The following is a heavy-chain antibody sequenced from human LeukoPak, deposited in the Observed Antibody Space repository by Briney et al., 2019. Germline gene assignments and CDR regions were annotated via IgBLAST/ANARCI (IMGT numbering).Heavy chain of an antibody. D-gene: IGHD2-2*02. Sequence: GRSLRLSCEASGFTFSSYAMHWVRQAPGKGLEWVTVISYDGSNKYYADSVKGRITISRDNSKNTLYMQMSSLRAEDTAVYYCASGSLGYCDSTSCYTQFDYWGERTLVTVSS. CDR2: ISYDGSNK. CDR1: GFTFSSYA. J-gene: IGHJ4*02. CDR3: ASGSLGYCDSTSCYTQFDY. V-gene: IGHV3-30*04.